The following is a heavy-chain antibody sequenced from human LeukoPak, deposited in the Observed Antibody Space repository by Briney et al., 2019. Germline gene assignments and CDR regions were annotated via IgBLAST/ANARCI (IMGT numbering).Heavy chain of an antibody. J-gene: IGHJ5*02. CDR1: GFTFSRHW. Sequence: GGSLRLSCAASGFTFSRHWMHWVRQAPGKGLVWVSHIYSDGSTTGYADSVKGRFTISRDNAKNMLYLQMNSLRAEDTAVYHCARAHTSGCDRFDPWGQGTLVTVSS. CDR3: ARAHTSGCDRFDP. D-gene: IGHD6-19*01. V-gene: IGHV3-74*01. CDR2: IYSDGSTT.